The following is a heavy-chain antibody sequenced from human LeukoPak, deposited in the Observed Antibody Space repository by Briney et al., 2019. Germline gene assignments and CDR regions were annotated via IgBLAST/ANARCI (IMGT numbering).Heavy chain of an antibody. CDR3: AREDWDTAARNWYFDL. CDR1: GGFISSFY. Sequence: SETLSLTCTVSGGFISSFYWSWIRQPAGKGLECIGHIYSSGSTIYNPSLKTRVTMSVDTSKNQFSLKLTSVTAADTAVYYCAREDWDTAARNWYFDLWGRGTLVTVSS. V-gene: IGHV4-4*07. J-gene: IGHJ2*01. CDR2: IYSSGST. D-gene: IGHD5-18*01.